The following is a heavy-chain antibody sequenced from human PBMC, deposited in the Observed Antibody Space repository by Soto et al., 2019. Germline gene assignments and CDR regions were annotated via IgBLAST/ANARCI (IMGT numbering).Heavy chain of an antibody. CDR2: INTYNGKT. D-gene: IGHD3-16*01. CDR1: GYTFTSYG. J-gene: IGHJ6*02. Sequence: QVPLVQSGAEVKKPGASVKVSCTASGYTFTSYGITWVRQAPGQGLEWMGWINTYNGKTYYAQKLQGRVTMTTDTSASTADIELRSLRSDDTAVYYCARGITFGGVLNGMDVWGQGTTVTVSS. CDR3: ARGITFGGVLNGMDV. V-gene: IGHV1-18*01.